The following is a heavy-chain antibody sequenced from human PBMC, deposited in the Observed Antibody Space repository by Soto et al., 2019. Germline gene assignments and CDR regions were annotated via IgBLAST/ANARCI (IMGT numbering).Heavy chain of an antibody. V-gene: IGHV4-59*08. CDR2: IYYSGST. D-gene: IGHD3-10*01. J-gene: IGHJ4*02. CDR3: AGHNDGSGSTYFDY. Sequence: QVQLQESGPGLVKPSETLSLTCTVSGGSISSYYWSWIRQPPGKGLEWIGYIYYSGSTNYNPALKSRDTISVDTSKNQCSPKLNSMNAADTAVYYCAGHNDGSGSTYFDYWGQGTLVTVSS. CDR1: GGSISSYY.